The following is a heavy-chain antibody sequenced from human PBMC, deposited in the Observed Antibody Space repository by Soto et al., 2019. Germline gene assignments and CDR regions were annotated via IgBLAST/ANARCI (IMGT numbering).Heavy chain of an antibody. CDR3: VREGMDV. Sequence: QVQLVESGAEVKKPGASVKVSCKASGYTFTSYDINWVRKATGQGLAWMGFTNPKSGKTVFAQQFQGRVTMTWDTSITTAYMELSSLRSEDTAVYYSVREGMDVWGQGTTVTVSS. J-gene: IGHJ6*02. CDR1: GYTFTSYD. CDR2: TNPKSGKT. V-gene: IGHV1-8*01.